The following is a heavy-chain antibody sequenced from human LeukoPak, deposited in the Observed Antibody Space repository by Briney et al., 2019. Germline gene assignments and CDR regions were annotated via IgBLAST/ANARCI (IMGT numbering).Heavy chain of an antibody. J-gene: IGHJ4*02. D-gene: IGHD2-21*02. CDR1: GFTFSSYG. CDR3: ARVRGVTHSFDY. CDR2: ISGSGGST. Sequence: PGGSLRLSCAASGFTFSSYGMSWVRQAPGKGLEWVSAISGSGGSTYYADSVKGRFTISRDNSKNTLYLQMNSLRAEDTAVYYCARVRGVTHSFDYWGQGTLVTVSS. V-gene: IGHV3-23*01.